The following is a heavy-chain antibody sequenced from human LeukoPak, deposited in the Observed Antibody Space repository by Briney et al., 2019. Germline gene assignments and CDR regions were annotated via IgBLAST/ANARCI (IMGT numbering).Heavy chain of an antibody. CDR3: ILYMDADSFNS. CDR1: GFTFSDYA. Sequence: PGGSLRLSCAASGFTFSDYALHWVRQPPGQGLEWLALISSDGTDKYYSDSVKGRFTLSRDNSKNTMFLQMSSLRPEDTAVYYCILYMDADSFNSWGQGTLVTVSS. CDR2: ISSDGTDK. D-gene: IGHD5-18*01. J-gene: IGHJ4*02. V-gene: IGHV3-30-3*01.